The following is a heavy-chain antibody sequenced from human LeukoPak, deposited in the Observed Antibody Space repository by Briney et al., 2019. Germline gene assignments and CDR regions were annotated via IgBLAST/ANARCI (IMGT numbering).Heavy chain of an antibody. CDR3: ARGRLAYCGGDCSEGWFDP. Sequence: PGGSLRLSCAASGFTFSSYWMHWVRQAPGKGLVWVSRINSDGSSTSYADSVKGRFTISRDNAKNTLYLQMNSLRAEDTAVYYRARGRLAYCGGDCSEGWFDPWGQGTLVTVSS. J-gene: IGHJ5*02. D-gene: IGHD2-21*02. CDR1: GFTFSSYW. V-gene: IGHV3-74*01. CDR2: INSDGSST.